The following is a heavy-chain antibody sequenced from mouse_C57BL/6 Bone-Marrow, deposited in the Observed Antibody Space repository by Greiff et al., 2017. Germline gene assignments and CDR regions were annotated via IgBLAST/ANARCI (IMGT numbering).Heavy chain of an antibody. CDR1: GYTFTSYW. CDR2: IYPGSGST. Sequence: QPGAELVKPGASVKMSCKASGYTFTSYWITWVKQRPGQGLEWIGEIYPGSGSTNYNEKFKSKATLTVDTSSSTAYMQLSSLTSEDSAVYYCARRIITTVRGYYAMDYWGQGTSVTVSS. J-gene: IGHJ4*01. D-gene: IGHD1-1*01. CDR3: ARRIITTVRGYYAMDY. V-gene: IGHV1-55*01.